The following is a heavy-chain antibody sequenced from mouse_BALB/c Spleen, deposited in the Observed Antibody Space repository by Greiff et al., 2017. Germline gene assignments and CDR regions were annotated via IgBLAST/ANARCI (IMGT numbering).Heavy chain of an antibody. J-gene: IGHJ4*01. V-gene: IGHV5-9-4*01. CDR2: ISSGGSYT. D-gene: IGHD1-1*01. CDR3: ARIYGSSYYYAMDY. Sequence: EVQRVESGGGLVKPGGSLKLSCAASGFTFSSYAMSWVRQSPEKRLEWVAEISSGGSYTYYPDTVTGRFTISRDNAKNTLYLEMSSLRSEDTAMYYCARIYGSSYYYAMDYWGQGTSVTVSS. CDR1: GFTFSSYA.